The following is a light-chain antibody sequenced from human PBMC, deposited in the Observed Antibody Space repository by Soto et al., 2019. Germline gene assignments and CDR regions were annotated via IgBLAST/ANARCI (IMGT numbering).Light chain of an antibody. CDR1: SSDVGNYKP. CDR2: EDT. J-gene: IGLJ2*01. Sequence: QSALTQPASVSGSPGQSITISCTGTSSDVGNYKPVSWYQQHPGKAPKLLIYEDTKRPSGISYSVSGSKSGNTASLTISGLQAEDEADYYCCSYGRCNTLIFGGGTKLTVL. CDR3: CSYGRCNTLI. V-gene: IGLV2-23*01.